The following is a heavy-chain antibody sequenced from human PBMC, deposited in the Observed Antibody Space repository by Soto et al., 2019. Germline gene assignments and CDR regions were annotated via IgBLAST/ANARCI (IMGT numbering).Heavy chain of an antibody. Sequence: PGGSLRLSCAASGFTFSSYGMHWVRQAPGKGLEWVSSISSSSSYIYYADSVKGRFTISRDNAKNSLYLQMNSLRAEDTAVYYCARGEAERINMVRGSRRMEVWGQGTTVTVSS. D-gene: IGHD3-10*01. CDR1: GFTFSSYG. J-gene: IGHJ6*01. CDR2: ISSSSSYI. V-gene: IGHV3-21*01. CDR3: ARGEAERINMVRGSRRMEV.